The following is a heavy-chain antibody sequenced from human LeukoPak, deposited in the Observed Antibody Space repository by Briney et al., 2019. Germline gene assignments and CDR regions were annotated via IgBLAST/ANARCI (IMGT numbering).Heavy chain of an antibody. CDR3: ARDLVDYFGSGNYYSHYSGLDV. CDR1: GYTFTNYG. V-gene: IGHV1-2*02. Sequence: ASVTVSRKASGYTFTNYGFSWVRQAPGQGLEWMGWINPKTGDTHFAQTFQGRVTITRDTSISTAYMELSRLRSDDTAIYYCARDLVDYFGSGNYYSHYSGLDVWGQGTTVTVSS. D-gene: IGHD3-10*01. CDR2: INPKTGDT. J-gene: IGHJ6*02.